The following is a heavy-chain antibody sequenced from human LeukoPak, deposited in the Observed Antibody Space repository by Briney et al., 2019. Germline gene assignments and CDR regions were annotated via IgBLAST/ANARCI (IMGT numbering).Heavy chain of an antibody. D-gene: IGHD5-12*01. CDR3: ARDPSGGGYDPLTGFDY. Sequence: ASVKVSCKASGYTFTSYYMHWVRQAPGQGLEWMGIINPSGGSTSYAQKFQGRVTMTRDTSTSTVYMELSSLRSEDTAEYYCARDPSGGGYDPLTGFDYWGQGTLVTVSS. V-gene: IGHV1-46*01. J-gene: IGHJ4*02. CDR1: GYTFTSYY. CDR2: INPSGGST.